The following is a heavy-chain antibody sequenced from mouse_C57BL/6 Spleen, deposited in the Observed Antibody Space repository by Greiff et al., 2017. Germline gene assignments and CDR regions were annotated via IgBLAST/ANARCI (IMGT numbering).Heavy chain of an antibody. CDR3: ARGVYGSPSFAY. Sequence: EVMLVESGGGLVKPGGSLKLSCAASGFTFSSYAMSWVRQTPEKRLEWVATISDGGSYTYYPDNVKGRFTISRDNAKNNLYLQMSHLKSEDTAMYYCARGVYGSPSFAYWGQGTLVTVAA. CDR1: GFTFSSYA. J-gene: IGHJ3*01. V-gene: IGHV5-4*03. CDR2: ISDGGSYT. D-gene: IGHD1-1*01.